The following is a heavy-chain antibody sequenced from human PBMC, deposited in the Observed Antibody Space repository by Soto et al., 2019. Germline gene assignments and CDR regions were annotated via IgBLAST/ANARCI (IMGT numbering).Heavy chain of an antibody. CDR3: ARANGWFDP. Sequence: ASVKVSCKASGYIFTSYVMHWVRQAPGQRLEWMGWISAGSGDTKYSQKFQGRVTITRDTSASTAYMELSSLRSEDTAVYYCARANGWFDPWGQGTLVTVSS. CDR1: GYIFTSYV. V-gene: IGHV1-3*01. J-gene: IGHJ5*02. CDR2: ISAGSGDT. D-gene: IGHD1-1*01.